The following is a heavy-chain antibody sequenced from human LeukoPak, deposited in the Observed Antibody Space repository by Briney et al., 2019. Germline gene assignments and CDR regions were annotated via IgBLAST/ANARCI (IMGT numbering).Heavy chain of an antibody. J-gene: IGHJ3*02. CDR3: ARDPVYSGWYAERAFDI. D-gene: IGHD6-19*01. CDR1: GYSISSGYY. Sequence: SETLSLTCAVSGYSISSGYYWGWIRQPPGQGLEWIRSIYHSGSTYYNPSLKSRVTISVDTSKNQFSLKLSSVTAADTAVYYCARDPVYSGWYAERAFDIWGQGTMVTVSS. V-gene: IGHV4-38-2*02. CDR2: IYHSGST.